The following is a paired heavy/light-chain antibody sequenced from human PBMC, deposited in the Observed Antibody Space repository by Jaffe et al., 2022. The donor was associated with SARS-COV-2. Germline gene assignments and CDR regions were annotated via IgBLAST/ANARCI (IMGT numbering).Heavy chain of an antibody. Sequence: QVQLVQSGAEVKKPGASVKVSCKASGYTFTSYDINWVRQATGQGLEWMGWMNPNSGNTGYAQKFQGRVTMTRNTSISTAYMELSSLRSEDTAVYYCARRPYYDFWSGYLLDGMDVWGQGTTVTVSS. J-gene: IGHJ6*02. CDR2: MNPNSGNT. D-gene: IGHD3-3*01. CDR3: ARRPYYDFWSGYLLDGMDV. CDR1: GYTFTSYD. V-gene: IGHV1-8*01.
Light chain of an antibody. CDR2: LGS. J-gene: IGKJ2*01. CDR3: MQALQTPS. Sequence: DIVMTQSPLSLPVTPGEPASISCRSSQSLLHSNGYNYLDWYLQKPGQSPQLLIYLGSNRASGVPDRFSGSGSGTDFTLKISRVEAEDVGVYYCMQALQTPSLGQGTKLEIK. V-gene: IGKV2-28*01. CDR1: QSLLHSNGYNY.